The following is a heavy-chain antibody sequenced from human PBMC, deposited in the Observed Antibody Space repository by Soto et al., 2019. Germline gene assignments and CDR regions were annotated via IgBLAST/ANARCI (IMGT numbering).Heavy chain of an antibody. CDR1: GFTFDDYG. CDR3: ARAVVPAAIPDFDY. J-gene: IGHJ4*02. CDR2: INWNGGST. Sequence: EVQLVESGGGVVRPGGAVRLSCAASGFTFDDYGMSWVRQAPGKGLEWVSGINWNGGSTGYADSVKGRFTISRDNAKNSLYLQMNSLRAEDTALYYCARAVVPAAIPDFDYWGQGTLVTVSS. V-gene: IGHV3-20*04. D-gene: IGHD2-2*02.